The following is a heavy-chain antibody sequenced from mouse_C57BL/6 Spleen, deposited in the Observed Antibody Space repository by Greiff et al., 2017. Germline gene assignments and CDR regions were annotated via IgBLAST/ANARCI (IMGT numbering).Heavy chain of an antibody. Sequence: VQLQEPGAELVRPGASVKLSCKASGYTFTSYGMNWVKQRPGQGLEWIGKIDPGDSETNYNEKFKGKATLTVDKSSSTAYMQLRSLTSEDSAVYFCARSVYYGGTFAYWGQGTPVTVSS. CDR2: IDPGDSET. CDR1: GYTFTSYG. CDR3: ARSVYYGGTFAY. V-gene: IGHV1-69*02. D-gene: IGHD1-2*01. J-gene: IGHJ2*01.